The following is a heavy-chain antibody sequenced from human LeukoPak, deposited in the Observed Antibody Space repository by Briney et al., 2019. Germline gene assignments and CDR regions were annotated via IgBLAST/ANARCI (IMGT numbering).Heavy chain of an antibody. D-gene: IGHD4-11*01. CDR3: ARDWTINSPTTVTTYGAFDI. CDR2: IRYDGSNK. Sequence: GGSLRLSCAASGFTFSSYGMHWVRQAPGKGLEWVAFIRYDGSNKYYADSVKGRFTISRDNSKNTLYLQMNSLRAEDTAVYYCARDWTINSPTTVTTYGAFDIWGQGTMVTVSS. V-gene: IGHV3-30*02. CDR1: GFTFSSYG. J-gene: IGHJ3*02.